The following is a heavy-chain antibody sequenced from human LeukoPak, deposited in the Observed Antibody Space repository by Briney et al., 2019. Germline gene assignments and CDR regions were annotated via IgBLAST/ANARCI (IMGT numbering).Heavy chain of an antibody. J-gene: IGHJ5*02. CDR3: ARASYGSASP. CDR2: ISYDGSNK. D-gene: IGHD3-10*01. CDR1: GFTFSSYA. Sequence: PGRSLRLSCAASGFTFSSYAMHWVRQAPGKGLEWVAVISYDGSNKYYADSVKGRFTISRDNSKNTLYLQVNSLRAEDTAVYYCARASYGSASPWGQGTLVTVSS. V-gene: IGHV3-30-3*01.